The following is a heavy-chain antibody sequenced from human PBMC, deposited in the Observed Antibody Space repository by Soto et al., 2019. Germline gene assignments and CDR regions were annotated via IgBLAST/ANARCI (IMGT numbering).Heavy chain of an antibody. V-gene: IGHV1-2*04. J-gene: IGHJ4*02. CDR2: INPNSGGT. D-gene: IGHD3-10*01. Sequence: QVQLVQSGAEVKKPGASVKVSCKASGYTFTGYYMHWVRQAPGQGLEWMGWINPNSGGTNYAQKVQGWVTMTRDTSISTAYMELSRLRSDDTAVYYCARGGRLLCYDYWGQGTLVTVSS. CDR3: ARGGRLLCYDY. CDR1: GYTFTGYY.